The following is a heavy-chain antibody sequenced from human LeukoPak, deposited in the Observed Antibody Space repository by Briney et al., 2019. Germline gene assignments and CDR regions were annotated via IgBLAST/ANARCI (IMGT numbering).Heavy chain of an antibody. V-gene: IGHV1-18*01. D-gene: IGHD6-19*01. CDR1: GYTFTSHG. J-gene: IGHJ4*02. CDR2: ISCYNGDT. CDR3: ARDPTNTSGWYVYIDY. Sequence: ASVKVSCKASGYTFTSHGITCVRQAPGQGLEWMGWISCYNGDTKYAQNLQGRVTMTTDASTSTAYMELRSLRSDDTAVYYCARDPTNTSGWYVYIDYWGQGTLVTVSS.